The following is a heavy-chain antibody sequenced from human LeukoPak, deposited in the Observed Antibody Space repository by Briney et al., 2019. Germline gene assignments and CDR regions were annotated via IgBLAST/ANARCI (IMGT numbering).Heavy chain of an antibody. CDR2: IYYSGST. CDR1: GGSISSYY. Sequence: SETLSLTCTVSGGSISSYYWSWIRQPPGKGLEWMGYIYYSGSTNYNPSLKCRVTISVDTSKNQFSLKLSSVTAADTAVYYCARDRGYCSSTSCSPGYYYGMDVWGQGTTVTVSS. D-gene: IGHD2-2*01. J-gene: IGHJ6*02. CDR3: ARDRGYCSSTSCSPGYYYGMDV. V-gene: IGHV4-59*01.